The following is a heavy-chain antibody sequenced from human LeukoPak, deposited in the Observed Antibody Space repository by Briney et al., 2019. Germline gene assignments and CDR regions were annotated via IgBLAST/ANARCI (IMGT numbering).Heavy chain of an antibody. CDR2: INHSGST. D-gene: IGHD1-14*01. Sequence: SETLSLTCAVYGGSFSGYYWSWIRQPPGKGLEWIGEINHSGSTNYNPSLKSRVTISVDTSKNQFSWKLSSVTAADTAVYYCASDGPEPLDYWGQGTLVTVSS. J-gene: IGHJ4*02. V-gene: IGHV4-34*01. CDR1: GGSFSGYY. CDR3: ASDGPEPLDY.